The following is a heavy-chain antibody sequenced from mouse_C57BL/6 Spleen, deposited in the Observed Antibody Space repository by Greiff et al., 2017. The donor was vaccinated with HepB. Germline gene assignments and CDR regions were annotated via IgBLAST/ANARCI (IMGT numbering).Heavy chain of an antibody. D-gene: IGHD2-1*01. CDR1: GYTFTSYW. J-gene: IGHJ4*01. V-gene: IGHV1-59*01. Sequence: QVQLQQSGAELVRPGTSVKLSCKASGYTFTSYWMHWVKQRPGQGLEWIGVIDPSDSYTNYNQKFKGKATLTVDTSSSTAYMQLSSLTSEDSAVYYCARSQSYGNYDYYAMDYWGQGTSVTVSS. CDR3: ARSQSYGNYDYYAMDY. CDR2: IDPSDSYT.